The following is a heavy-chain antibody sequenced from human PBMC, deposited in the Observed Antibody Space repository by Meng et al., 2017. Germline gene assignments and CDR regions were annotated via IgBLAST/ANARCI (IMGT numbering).Heavy chain of an antibody. CDR1: GGSISSYY. J-gene: IGHJ3*02. V-gene: IGHV4-59*01. D-gene: IGHD6-19*01. CDR2: IYYSGST. CDR3: ARRIAVAGGRDAFDI. Sequence: SETLSLTCIVSGGSISSYYWSWIRQPPGKGLEWIGYIYYSGSTNYDPSLKSRVTISVDTSKNQFSLKLSSVTAADTAVYYCARRIAVAGGRDAFDIWGQGTMVTVSS.